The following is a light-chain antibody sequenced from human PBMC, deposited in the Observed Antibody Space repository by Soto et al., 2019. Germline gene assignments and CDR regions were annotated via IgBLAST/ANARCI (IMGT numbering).Light chain of an antibody. V-gene: IGKV1-9*01. CDR3: QQLNSYPST. CDR1: QGIRHY. CDR2: AAS. J-gene: IGKJ4*01. Sequence: DIQMTQSPSSLSASVGDRVTITCRASQGIRHYLAWYQQQPGKAPNLLIYAASTLQSGVPSRFSGSGSGTDFTLTISSLQPEDFATYYCQQLNSYPSTFGGGTKVDIK.